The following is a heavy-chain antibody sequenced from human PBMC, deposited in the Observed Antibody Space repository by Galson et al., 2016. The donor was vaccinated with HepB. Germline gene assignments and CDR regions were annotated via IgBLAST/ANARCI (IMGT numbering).Heavy chain of an antibody. CDR3: TTDWRQLSSYSHYFGAY. J-gene: IGHJ4*02. Sequence: SLRLSCAASGFTFSNAWMSWVRQAPGKGLEWVGRIKTETDGGTSDYAAPVKGKFTISRDDSKNTLYLQMNSLKTEDTAVYYCTTDWRQLSSYSHYFGAYWGQGTLVTVSS. CDR2: IKTETDGGTS. V-gene: IGHV3-15*01. CDR1: GFTFSNAW. D-gene: IGHD5-18*01.